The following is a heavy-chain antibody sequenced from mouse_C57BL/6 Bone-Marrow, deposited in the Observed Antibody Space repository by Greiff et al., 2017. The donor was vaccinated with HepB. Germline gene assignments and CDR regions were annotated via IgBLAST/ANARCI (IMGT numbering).Heavy chain of an antibody. V-gene: IGHV5-12*01. CDR3: ARPIYYYGSSPRYFDV. J-gene: IGHJ1*03. D-gene: IGHD1-1*01. Sequence: EVKLMESGGGLVQPGGSLKLSCAASGFTFSDYYMYWVRQTPEKRLEWVAYISNGGGSTYYPDTVKGRFTISRDNAKNTLYLQMSRLKSEDTAMYYCARPIYYYGSSPRYFDVWGTGTTVTVSS. CDR2: ISNGGGST. CDR1: GFTFSDYY.